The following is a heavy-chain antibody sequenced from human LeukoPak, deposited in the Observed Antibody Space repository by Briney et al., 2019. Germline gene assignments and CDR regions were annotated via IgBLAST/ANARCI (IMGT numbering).Heavy chain of an antibody. CDR3: ARAYSSTSETQFDY. V-gene: IGHV1-2*02. Sequence: ASVKVSCKASGYSFTDYYMHWVRQAPGQGLEWMGWINPNSGGTNYAQNFQGRVTMTRDTSISTAYMELSRLRSDDTAVYYCARAYSSTSETQFDYWGQGTLVTVSS. CDR1: GYSFTDYY. CDR2: INPNSGGT. D-gene: IGHD6-13*01. J-gene: IGHJ4*02.